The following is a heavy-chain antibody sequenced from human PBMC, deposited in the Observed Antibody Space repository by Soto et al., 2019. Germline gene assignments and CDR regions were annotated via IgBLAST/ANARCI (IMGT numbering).Heavy chain of an antibody. CDR2: ISWNSGSI. Sequence: GGSLRLSCAASGFTFDDYAMHWVRQAPGKGLEWVSGISWNSGSIGYADSVKGRFTISRDNAKNSLYLQMNSLRAEDTALYYCAKDISHDILTGYYKGFFDYWGQGTLVTVSS. CDR3: AKDISHDILTGYYKGFFDY. V-gene: IGHV3-9*01. J-gene: IGHJ4*02. CDR1: GFTFDDYA. D-gene: IGHD3-9*01.